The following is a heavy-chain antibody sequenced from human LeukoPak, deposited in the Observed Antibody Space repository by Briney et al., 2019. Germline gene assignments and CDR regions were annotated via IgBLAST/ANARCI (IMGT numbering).Heavy chain of an antibody. J-gene: IGHJ4*02. CDR3: ARDLSGVTGYTYGRGIDY. CDR1: GFSLSDHY. D-gene: IGHD5-18*01. CDR2: ISSSSSYI. V-gene: IGHV3-11*06. Sequence: GGSLRLSCAASGFSLSDHYMTWIRQSPGKGLKWVSSISSSSSYIYYADSVKGRFTISRDNAKNSLYLQMNSLRAEDTAVYYCARDLSGVTGYTYGRGIDYWGQGTLVTVSS.